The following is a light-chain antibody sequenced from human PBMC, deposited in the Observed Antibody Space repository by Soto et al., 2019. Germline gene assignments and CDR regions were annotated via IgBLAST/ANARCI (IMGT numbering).Light chain of an antibody. J-gene: IGKJ2*01. CDR2: DAF. CDR3: QQRSDWPPYT. CDR1: QSVGSS. V-gene: IGKV3-11*01. Sequence: EIVFTQSPATLSVSPGERATLSCRASQSVGSSFAWYQQKPGQAPRLLIYDAFHRATGIPARFSGSGSGTDCTLTISSLEPEDFAVYYCQQRSDWPPYTFGQGTKLEIK.